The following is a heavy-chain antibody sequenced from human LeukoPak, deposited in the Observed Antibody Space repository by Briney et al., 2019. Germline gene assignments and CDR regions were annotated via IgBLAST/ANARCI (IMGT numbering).Heavy chain of an antibody. D-gene: IGHD4-17*01. CDR3: ARKHYGDYYYFDY. Sequence: GSSVTVSCTASGGTFSSYAISWVRQAPGQGLEWMGGIIPIFGTANYAQKFQGRVTITADESTSTAYMELSSLRSEDTAVYYCARKHYGDYYYFDYWGQGTLVTVSS. CDR1: GGTFSSYA. CDR2: IIPIFGTA. J-gene: IGHJ4*02. V-gene: IGHV1-69*01.